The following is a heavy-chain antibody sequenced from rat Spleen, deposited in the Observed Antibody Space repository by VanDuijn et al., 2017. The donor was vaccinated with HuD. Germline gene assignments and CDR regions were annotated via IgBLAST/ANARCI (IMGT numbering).Heavy chain of an antibody. CDR2: IWTGGST. V-gene: IGHV2-30*01. Sequence: QVQLKESGPGLVQPSQTLSLTCTVSGFSLTSYNVHWVRQPTGKGLEWMGIIWTGGSTDYNSAPKSRLSISRDTSKSQVFLKMNSLQTEDTATYYCTRDWDFGGFPFDYWGQGVTVTVSS. CDR1: GFSLTSYN. D-gene: IGHD1-11*01. J-gene: IGHJ2*01. CDR3: TRDWDFGGFPFDY.